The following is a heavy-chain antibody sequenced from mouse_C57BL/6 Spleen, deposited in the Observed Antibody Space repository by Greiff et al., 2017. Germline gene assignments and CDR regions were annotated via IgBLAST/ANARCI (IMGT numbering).Heavy chain of an antibody. CDR3: ARDLDGYYFYAMDY. J-gene: IGHJ4*01. Sequence: EVQGVESGGGLVKPGGSLKLSCAASGFTFSSYAMSWVRQTPEKRLEWVATISDGGSYTYYPDNVKGRFTISRDNAKNNMYLQMSHLKSEDTAMYYCARDLDGYYFYAMDYWGQGTSVTVSS. CDR2: ISDGGSYT. CDR1: GFTFSSYA. D-gene: IGHD2-3*01. V-gene: IGHV5-4*01.